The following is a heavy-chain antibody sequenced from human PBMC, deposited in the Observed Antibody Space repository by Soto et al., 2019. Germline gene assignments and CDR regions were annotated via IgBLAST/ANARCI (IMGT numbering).Heavy chain of an antibody. V-gene: IGHV1-3*01. Sequence: QVQLVQSGAEVKKPGASVKVSCKASGYTFTSYAIHWVRQAPGQSLEWMGWINGGDGNTKYSQKFQGRVTITRDTSASTAYMELSSLRSEDTAVYDCATGPRREYWGQGSLVTVSS. CDR3: ATGPRREY. CDR1: GYTFTSYA. CDR2: INGGDGNT. J-gene: IGHJ4*02.